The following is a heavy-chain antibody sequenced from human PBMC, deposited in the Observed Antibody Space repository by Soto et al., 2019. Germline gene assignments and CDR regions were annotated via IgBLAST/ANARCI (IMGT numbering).Heavy chain of an antibody. CDR2: IIPIFGTT. Sequence: QVQLVQSGAEVRKSGSSVKVSCKLSGASFDSYTITWVRQAPGQGLEWMGGIIPIFGTTNDAQKFQGRLTITADGFTSAAYMDLSSLTSEDTAVYYCARGPLYDLESGMYWYFDLWGRGTLVTVSS. CDR3: ARGPLYDLESGMYWYFDL. J-gene: IGHJ2*01. V-gene: IGHV1-69*01. CDR1: GASFDSYT. D-gene: IGHD1-26*01.